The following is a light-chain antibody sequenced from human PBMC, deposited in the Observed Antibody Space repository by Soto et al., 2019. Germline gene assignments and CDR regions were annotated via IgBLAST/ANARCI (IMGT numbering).Light chain of an antibody. CDR1: SSNIGSNY. CDR3: AAWDDSLSGPV. J-gene: IGLJ3*02. V-gene: IGLV1-47*02. Sequence: QSVLTQPPSASGTPGQRVTISCSGSSSNIGSNYVYWYQQLPGTAPKLRIYRNNQRPSGVPDRFSGSTSGTSASLAISGLRSEDEAEYYCAAWDDSLSGPVFGGGTKLTVL. CDR2: RNN.